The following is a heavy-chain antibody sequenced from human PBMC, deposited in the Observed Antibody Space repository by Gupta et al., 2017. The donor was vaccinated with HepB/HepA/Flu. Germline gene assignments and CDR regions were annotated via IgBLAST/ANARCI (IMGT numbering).Heavy chain of an antibody. Sequence: EVQLLESGGALVELGGSLRLSCAASGFTFSGYLMSWVRQAPGKGLEWVSVISGSGGSTYYADSVNGRYTISRDNSKNALFRQMDSLREEDTAVYYCAIDCSDGSCYSRPGGMDVWGQGTTVTVYS. J-gene: IGHJ6*02. V-gene: IGHV3-23*01. CDR1: GFTFSGYL. CDR2: ISGSGGST. CDR3: AIDCSDGSCYSRPGGMDV. D-gene: IGHD2-15*01.